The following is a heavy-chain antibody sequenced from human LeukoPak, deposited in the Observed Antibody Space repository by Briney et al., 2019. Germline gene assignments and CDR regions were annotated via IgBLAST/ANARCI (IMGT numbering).Heavy chain of an antibody. CDR2: ISVYNGIT. V-gene: IGHV1-18*01. CDR1: GGTFISYA. CDR3: ARESSAVVVPAAIVH. D-gene: IGHD2-2*02. J-gene: IGHJ4*02. Sequence: ASAKVSCKASGGTFISYAISWVRQAPGQGLEWMGWISVYNGITNYAQKFQGRVTMTTDTSTNTASMELRSLRSDDTAVYYCARESSAVVVPAAIVHWGQGTLVTVSS.